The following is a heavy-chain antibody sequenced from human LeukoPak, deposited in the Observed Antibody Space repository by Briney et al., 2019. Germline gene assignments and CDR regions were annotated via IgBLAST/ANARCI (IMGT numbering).Heavy chain of an antibody. V-gene: IGHV3-66*01. D-gene: IGHD2-21*02. CDR1: GFTVSSNY. J-gene: IGHJ5*02. Sequence: GGSLRLSCAASGFTVSSNYMSWVRQAPGKGLEWVSVIYSGGTTYYADSVKGRFTISRDNSKNTLYLQMNRLRAEDTAVYYCARGVTPDWFDPWGQGTLGTVSS. CDR2: IYSGGTT. CDR3: ARGVTPDWFDP.